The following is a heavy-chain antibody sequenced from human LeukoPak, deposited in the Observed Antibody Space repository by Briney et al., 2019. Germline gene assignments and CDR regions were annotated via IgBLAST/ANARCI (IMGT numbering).Heavy chain of an antibody. J-gene: IGHJ6*03. D-gene: IGHD2-8*01. CDR2: INPNSGDT. CDR1: GYTFTTYY. V-gene: IGHV1-2*06. Sequence: ASVKVSCKASGYTFTTYYMHWVRQAPGQGLEWLGRINPNSGDTNYAQNLHGRVTMTRDTSITTAYMELSSLTSDDTAVYFCARSAEHCNNGVCFTDYYMDVWGKGTTVTVSS. CDR3: ARSAEHCNNGVCFTDYYMDV.